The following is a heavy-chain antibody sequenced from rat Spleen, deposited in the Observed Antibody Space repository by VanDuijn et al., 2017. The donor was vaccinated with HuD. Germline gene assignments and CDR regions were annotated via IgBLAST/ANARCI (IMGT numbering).Heavy chain of an antibody. V-gene: IGHV3-3*01. Sequence: EVQLKESGPGLVKPSQSLSLTCSVTGYSITSNYWGWIRKFPGNKLEWMGYINSAGSTNYNPSLKSRISITRDTSKNQFFLQVNSVTTEDTATDYCARSIWDWGQGVMVTVSS. D-gene: IGHD5-1*01. CDR1: GYSITSNY. J-gene: IGHJ2*01. CDR2: INSAGST. CDR3: ARSIWD.